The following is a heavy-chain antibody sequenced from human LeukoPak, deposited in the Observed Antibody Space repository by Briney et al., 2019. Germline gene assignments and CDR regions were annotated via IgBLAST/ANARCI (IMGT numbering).Heavy chain of an antibody. Sequence: MTGGSLRLSCAASGSSLSGYVMNWVRQVPGKGLEWLSSITGGGHYIYYADSVSGRFTISRDNAKNTVYLQMNSLTAEDTARYYCVTAVCVGNCFGEWFDSWGQGTLVTVSS. J-gene: IGHJ5*02. V-gene: IGHV3-21*01. CDR3: VTAVCVGNCFGEWFDS. CDR1: GSSLSGYV. D-gene: IGHD2-21*01. CDR2: ITGGGHYI.